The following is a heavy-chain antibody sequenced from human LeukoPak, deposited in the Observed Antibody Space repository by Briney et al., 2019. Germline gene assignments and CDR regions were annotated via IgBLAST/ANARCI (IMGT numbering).Heavy chain of an antibody. CDR3: ARFQLVVGATYYFDY. V-gene: IGHV1-18*01. CDR2: ISAYNGNT. J-gene: IGHJ4*02. Sequence: ASVKVSCKASGYTFTSYGIRWVRQAPGQGLEWMGWISAYNGNTNYAQKLQGRVTMTTDTSTSTAYMELRSLRSDDTAVYYCARFQLVVGATYYFDYWGQGTLVTVSS. D-gene: IGHD1-26*01. CDR1: GYTFTSYG.